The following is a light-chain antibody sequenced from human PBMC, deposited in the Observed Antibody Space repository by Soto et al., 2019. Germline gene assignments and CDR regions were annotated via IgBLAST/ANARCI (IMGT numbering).Light chain of an antibody. CDR2: GAS. CDR3: QHYNSYSEA. V-gene: IGKV3-15*01. CDR1: QSVSSN. Sequence: EIVMTQSPATLSVSPGERATFSCRASQSVSSNLAWYQQKPGQAPRLLIYGASIRATGIPDRFSGSGSGTEFTLTISSLQPDDFATYYCQHYNSYSEAFGQGTKVDIK. J-gene: IGKJ1*01.